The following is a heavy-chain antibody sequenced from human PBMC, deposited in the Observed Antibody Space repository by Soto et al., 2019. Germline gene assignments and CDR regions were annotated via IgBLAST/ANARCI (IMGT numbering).Heavy chain of an antibody. CDR3: ARGRFQYSSSPPPPYFDY. CDR2: INHSGST. D-gene: IGHD6-6*01. Sequence: SDTLSLTCAFYGGSFNGYYWSWIRQPPGKVLEWIGEINHSGSTNYNPSLKSRGTISVDTSKNQFSLKLSSVTAADTAVYYCARGRFQYSSSPPPPYFDYWGQGTLVTVSS. CDR1: GGSFNGYY. V-gene: IGHV4-34*01. J-gene: IGHJ4*02.